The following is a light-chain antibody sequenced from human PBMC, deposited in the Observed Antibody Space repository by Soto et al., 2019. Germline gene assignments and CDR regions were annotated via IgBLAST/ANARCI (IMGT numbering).Light chain of an antibody. Sequence: EVLLTQSPATLSVSPGERATLSCRASQSVSSNLAWYQQKPGQAPRLLIYGASTRATGIPARFSGSGSGTEFTHTISSLQSEDFAVYYCQQYNDWPPYRTFGQGTKVEIK. CDR1: QSVSSN. CDR3: QQYNDWPPYRT. J-gene: IGKJ1*01. V-gene: IGKV3-15*01. CDR2: GAS.